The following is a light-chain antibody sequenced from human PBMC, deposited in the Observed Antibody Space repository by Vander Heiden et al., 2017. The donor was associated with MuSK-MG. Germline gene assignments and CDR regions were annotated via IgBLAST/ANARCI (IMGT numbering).Light chain of an antibody. CDR1: QHVGDC. CDR2: GAS. V-gene: IGKV3-11*01. J-gene: IGKJ4*01. CDR3: QQGDSRRNT. Sequence: VLPHPPSTLSSSPGETATLSWRASQHVGDCLACHKQNPGQAPRLLISGASKTATDLPGRFSGDASATDFTLTISMLASDEFAIYCCQQGDSRRNTFGGGTNVESK.